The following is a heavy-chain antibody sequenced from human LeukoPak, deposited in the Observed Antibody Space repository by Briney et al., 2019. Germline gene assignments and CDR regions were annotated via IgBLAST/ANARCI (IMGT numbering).Heavy chain of an antibody. J-gene: IGHJ1*01. V-gene: IGHV3-64*01. D-gene: IGHD2-21*02. CDR3: AKDAYCGGDCYSGYFQH. Sequence: PGGSLRLSCAASGFTFSSYAMHWVRQAPGKGLEYVSASSSNGGSTYYANSVKGRFTISRDNSKNTLYLQMNSLRAEDTAVYYCAKDAYCGGDCYSGYFQHWGQGTLVTVSS. CDR1: GFTFSSYA. CDR2: SSSNGGST.